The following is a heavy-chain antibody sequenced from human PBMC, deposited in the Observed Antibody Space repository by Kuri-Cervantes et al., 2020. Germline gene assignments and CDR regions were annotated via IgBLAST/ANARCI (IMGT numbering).Heavy chain of an antibody. V-gene: IGHV3-11*01. D-gene: IGHD6-13*01. J-gene: IGHJ4*02. CDR1: GFTFSDYY. Sequence: GGSLRLSCAASGFTFSDYYMTWIRQAPGKGLEWISYISNYGDTIYYADSVKDRFTISRDNAKNSLYLQMNSLRAEDTALYYCARDGSSSWYGTSYYWGQGTLVTVSS. CDR3: ARDGSSSWYGTSYY. CDR2: ISNYGDTI.